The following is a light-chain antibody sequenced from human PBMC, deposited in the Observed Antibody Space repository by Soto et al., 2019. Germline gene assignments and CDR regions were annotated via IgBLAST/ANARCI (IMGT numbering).Light chain of an antibody. CDR2: GAS. V-gene: IGKV3D-15*01. J-gene: IGKJ2*01. CDR3: QQYGDSMFI. CDR1: QTVNSN. Sequence: EIVMTQSPATLSVSPGERATLSCRASQTVNSNLAWYQKKPGQAPRLLIYGASSRAAGIPDRFSGSGSGTDFTLTIRRLEPEDFAVYYCQQYGDSMFIFGQGTKLEIK.